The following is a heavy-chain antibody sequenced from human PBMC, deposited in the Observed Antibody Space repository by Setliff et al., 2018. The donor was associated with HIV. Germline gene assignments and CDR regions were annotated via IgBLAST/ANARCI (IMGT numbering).Heavy chain of an antibody. J-gene: IGHJ6*03. D-gene: IGHD6-19*01. Sequence: GASVKVSCKASGYTFTSYDINWVRQATGQGLEWMGWMNPNSGNTGDAQKFQGRVTMTRNTSISTAYMELSSLRSEDTAVYYCARGAWYTSGWYSSRYMDVWGKGTTVTVSS. CDR1: GYTFTSYD. CDR3: ARGAWYTSGWYSSRYMDV. CDR2: MNPNSGNT. V-gene: IGHV1-8*02.